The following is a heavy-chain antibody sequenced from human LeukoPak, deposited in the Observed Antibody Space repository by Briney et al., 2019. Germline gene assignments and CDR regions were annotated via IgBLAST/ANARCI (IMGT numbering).Heavy chain of an antibody. CDR1: GCTFTGYY. V-gene: IGHV1-2*02. D-gene: IGHD6-19*01. J-gene: IGHJ4*02. CDR3: ARPSSGWYGPYYFDY. Sequence: ASVKVSCKASGCTFTGYYMHWVRQAPGQGLEWMGWINPNSGGTNYAQKFQGRVTMTRDTSISTAYMELRRLRSDDTAVYYCARPSSGWYGPYYFDYWGQGTLVTVSS. CDR2: INPNSGGT.